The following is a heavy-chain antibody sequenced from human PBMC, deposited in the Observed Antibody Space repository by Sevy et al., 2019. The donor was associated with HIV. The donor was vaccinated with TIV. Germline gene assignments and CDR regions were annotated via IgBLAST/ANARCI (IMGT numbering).Heavy chain of an antibody. V-gene: IGHV4-4*07. CDR3: ARGSGIAVARAEYFQH. CDR2: IYTSGST. Sequence: SETLSLTCTVSGGSISSYYWSWIRQPAGKGLEWIGRIYTSGSTNYNPSLKSRVTMSVDTSKNQFSLKLSSVTAADTAVYYCARGSGIAVARAEYFQHWGQGTLVTVSS. J-gene: IGHJ1*01. D-gene: IGHD6-19*01. CDR1: GGSISSYY.